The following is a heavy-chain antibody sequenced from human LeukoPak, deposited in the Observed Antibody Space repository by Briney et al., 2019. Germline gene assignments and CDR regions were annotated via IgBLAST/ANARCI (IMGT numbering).Heavy chain of an antibody. Sequence: KSSETLSLTCIVSDGSISSYYWSWIRQPPGKGLEWIGSIYYSGTTYYNPSLKSRVTISVDTSKNQFSLKLSSVTAADTAVYYCARHATIVEAQRSFDYWGQGTLVTVSS. J-gene: IGHJ4*02. V-gene: IGHV4-59*08. D-gene: IGHD1-26*01. CDR2: IYYSGTT. CDR3: ARHATIVEAQRSFDY. CDR1: DGSISSYY.